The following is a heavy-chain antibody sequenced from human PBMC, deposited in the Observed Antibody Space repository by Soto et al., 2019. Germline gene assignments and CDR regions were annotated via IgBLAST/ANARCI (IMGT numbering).Heavy chain of an antibody. V-gene: IGHV3-48*02. D-gene: IGHD2-21*02. J-gene: IGHJ4*02. CDR3: ARSGVTTIDY. Sequence: EVQLVESGGGLGQPGGSLRLSCAASGFTFSSYTMNWVRQAPGKGLEWVSYISTSSNTIYYADSVKGRFTISRDNAKNSLYLQMNSLRDEDTAMYYCARSGVTTIDYWGQGNLVIVSS. CDR2: ISTSSNTI. CDR1: GFTFSSYT.